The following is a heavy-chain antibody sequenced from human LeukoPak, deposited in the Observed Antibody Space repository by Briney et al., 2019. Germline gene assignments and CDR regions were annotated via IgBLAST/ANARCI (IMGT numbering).Heavy chain of an antibody. CDR1: GFTFSSYA. CDR3: ARDRNPVPTDAFDI. V-gene: IGHV3-30-3*01. D-gene: IGHD1-14*01. CDR2: ISYDGSNK. J-gene: IGHJ3*02. Sequence: PGGSLRLSCAASGFTFSSYAMHWVRQAPGKGLEWVAVISYDGSNKYYADSVKGRFTISRDNSKNTLYLQMNSLRAEDTAVYYCARDRNPVPTDAFDIWGQGTMVTVSS.